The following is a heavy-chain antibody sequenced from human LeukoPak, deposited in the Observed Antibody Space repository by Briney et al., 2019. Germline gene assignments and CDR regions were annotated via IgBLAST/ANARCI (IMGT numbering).Heavy chain of an antibody. J-gene: IGHJ4*02. CDR1: GGSFSGYY. Sequence: PSETLSLTCAVYGGSFSGYYWSWIRQPPGKGLEWIGEINHSGSTNYNPSLKSRDTISVDTSKNQFSLKLSSVTAADTAVYYCAITYYDSSGYYFDYWGQGTLVTVSS. CDR3: AITYYDSSGYYFDY. CDR2: INHSGST. V-gene: IGHV4-34*01. D-gene: IGHD3-22*01.